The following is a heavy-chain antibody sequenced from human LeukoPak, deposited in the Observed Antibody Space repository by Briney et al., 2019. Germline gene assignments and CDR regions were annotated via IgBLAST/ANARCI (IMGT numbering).Heavy chain of an antibody. D-gene: IGHD1-26*01. CDR2: MNPNSGNT. J-gene: IGHJ2*01. CDR3: ARREGAYWYFDL. V-gene: IGHV1-8*01. Sequence: ASVKVSCKASGYTLISYDINWVRQATGQGLEWMGWMNPNSGNTGYAQKFQGRVTMTRNTSISTAYMELSSLRSDDTAVYYCARREGAYWYFDLWGRGTLVTVSS. CDR1: GYTLISYD.